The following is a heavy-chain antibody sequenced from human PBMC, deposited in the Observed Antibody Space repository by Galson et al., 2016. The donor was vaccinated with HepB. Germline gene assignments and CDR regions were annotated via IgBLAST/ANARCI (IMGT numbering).Heavy chain of an antibody. D-gene: IGHD2/OR15-2a*01. CDR1: GFSFSSYS. J-gene: IGHJ6*02. CDR2: ISSSSEYI. V-gene: IGHV3-21*01. Sequence: SLRLSCAASGFSFSSYSMNWVRQAPGKGLEWVSCISSSSEYISYADSVKGRFTISRDTAKNSLYLQMNSLRAEDTAVYYCARDQNYYYGMDVWGQGTTVTVSS. CDR3: ARDQNYYYGMDV.